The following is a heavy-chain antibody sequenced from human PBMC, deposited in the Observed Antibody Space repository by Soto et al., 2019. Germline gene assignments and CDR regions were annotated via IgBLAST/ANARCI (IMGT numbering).Heavy chain of an antibody. CDR3: VTSNSGTSRYGMDV. CDR1: GGSFSDYY. J-gene: IGHJ6*02. CDR2: IKHGGGT. D-gene: IGHD1-26*01. Sequence: SETLSLTCAVYGGSFSDYYWTWIRQPPGKGLEWIGEIKHGGGTNYNPSLKSRVTISVDTSKNQFSLKLNSVTAADTAVYYCVTSNSGTSRYGMDVWGQGITVTVSS. V-gene: IGHV4-34*01.